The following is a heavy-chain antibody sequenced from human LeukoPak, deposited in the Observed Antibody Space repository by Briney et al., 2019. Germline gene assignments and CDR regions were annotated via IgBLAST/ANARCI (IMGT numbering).Heavy chain of an antibody. CDR2: ISSNSRTV. Sequence: SGGSLRLSCAACGFPFSNYGMDWVRQAPGKGLEWVSYISSNSRTVNYADSVKGRFTIPRDSAKNSLSLQMNSLRAEDTAVYYCARGGYSRPDYWGQGTLVTVSS. CDR3: ARGGYSRPDY. J-gene: IGHJ4*02. D-gene: IGHD4-11*01. CDR1: GFPFSNYG. V-gene: IGHV3-48*01.